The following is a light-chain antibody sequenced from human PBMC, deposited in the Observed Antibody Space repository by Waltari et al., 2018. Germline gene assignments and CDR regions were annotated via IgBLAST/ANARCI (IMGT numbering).Light chain of an antibody. CDR3: QQYGSSPLT. V-gene: IGKV3-20*01. J-gene: IGKJ4*01. CDR1: QSVSSNY. Sequence: IVLMQSPGTLSLSPGERATLSCRASQSVSSNYLAWYQQKPGQAPRLLIYGASSRATGIPDRFSGSGSGTDFTLTISRLEPEDVAVYYCQQYGSSPLTFGGGTKVEIK. CDR2: GAS.